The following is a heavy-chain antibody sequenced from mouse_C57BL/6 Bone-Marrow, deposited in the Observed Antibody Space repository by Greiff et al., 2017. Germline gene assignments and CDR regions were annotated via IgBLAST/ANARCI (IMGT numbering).Heavy chain of an antibody. J-gene: IGHJ3*01. CDR1: GYTFTDYY. Sequence: VQLKESGPVLVKPGASVKMSCKASGYTFTDYYMNWVKQSHGKSLEWIGVINPYNGGTSYNQKFKGKATLTVDKSSSTAYMELNSLTSEASAVYYCAEPDSSGYWFAYWGQGTLVTVSA. CDR2: INPYNGGT. D-gene: IGHD3-2*02. CDR3: AEPDSSGYWFAY. V-gene: IGHV1-19*01.